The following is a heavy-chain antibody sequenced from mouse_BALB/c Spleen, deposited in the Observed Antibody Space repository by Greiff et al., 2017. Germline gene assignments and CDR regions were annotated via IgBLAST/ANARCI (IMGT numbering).Heavy chain of an antibody. CDR2: IWAGGST. Sequence: QVQLKESGPGLVAPSQSLSITCTVSGFSLTSYGVHWVRQPPGKGLEWLGVIWAGGSTNYNSALMSRLSISKDNSKSQVFLKMNSLQTDDTAMYYGARDRDYDDGAWFAYWGQGTLVTVYA. V-gene: IGHV2-9*02. CDR3: ARDRDYDDGAWFAY. J-gene: IGHJ3*01. D-gene: IGHD2-4*01. CDR1: GFSLTSYG.